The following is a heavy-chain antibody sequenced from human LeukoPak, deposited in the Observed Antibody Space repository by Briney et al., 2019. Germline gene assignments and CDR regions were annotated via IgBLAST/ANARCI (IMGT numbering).Heavy chain of an antibody. CDR3: ARVRGTVTTDFDY. CDR2: IYHSGST. J-gene: IGHJ4*02. V-gene: IGHV4-39*07. CDR1: GGSISSGSYY. D-gene: IGHD4-17*01. Sequence: EASETLSLTCTVSGGSISSGSYYWSWIRQPPGKGLEWIGSIYHSGSTYYNPSLKSRVTISVDTSKNQFSLKLSSVTAADTAVYYCARVRGTVTTDFDYWGQGTLVTVSS.